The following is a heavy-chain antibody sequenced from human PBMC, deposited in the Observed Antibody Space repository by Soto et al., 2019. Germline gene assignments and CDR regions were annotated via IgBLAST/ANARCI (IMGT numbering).Heavy chain of an antibody. Sequence: QVQLQQWGAGLLKPSETLSLTCAVYGGSFSGYFWSWIRQPPGKGLEWVGDINHDGESNYNPSFQGRVPLSGDTVKNPVSLRPTPVTAPDTGVYFRRRGRAWGSYYMRWDYWGQGTLVTASS. V-gene: IGHV4-34*01. D-gene: IGHD3-10*01. CDR1: GGSFSGYF. J-gene: IGHJ4*02. CDR3: RRGRAWGSYYMRWDY. CDR2: INHDGES.